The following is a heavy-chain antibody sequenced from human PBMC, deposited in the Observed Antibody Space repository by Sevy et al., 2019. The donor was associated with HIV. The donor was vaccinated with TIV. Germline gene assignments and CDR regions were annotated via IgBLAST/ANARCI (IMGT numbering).Heavy chain of an antibody. V-gene: IGHV3-30-3*01. D-gene: IGHD3-10*01. J-gene: IGHJ1*01. Sequence: GGSLRLSCAASGFTFSSYAMHWVRQAPGKGLEWVAVISYDGSNKYYADSVKGRFTISRDNSKNTLFLQMNGLRAEDTAVYYCARDEKRFATGYFQHWGQGTLVTVSS. CDR1: GFTFSSYA. CDR2: ISYDGSNK. CDR3: ARDEKRFATGYFQH.